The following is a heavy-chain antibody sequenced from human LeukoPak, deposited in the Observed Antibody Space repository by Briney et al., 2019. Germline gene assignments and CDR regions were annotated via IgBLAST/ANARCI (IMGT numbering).Heavy chain of an antibody. V-gene: IGHV1-8*01. CDR3: ARGSLSYYYGSGAYNWFDP. CDR2: MNPNSGNT. CDR1: GYTFTIYD. D-gene: IGHD3-10*01. J-gene: IGHJ5*02. Sequence: ASVKVSCKASGYTFTIYDINWVRQATGQGLEWMGWMNPNSGNTGYAQKFQGRVTMTRNTSISSAYMELSSLRSEDTAVYYCARGSLSYYYGSGAYNWFDPWGQGTLVTVSS.